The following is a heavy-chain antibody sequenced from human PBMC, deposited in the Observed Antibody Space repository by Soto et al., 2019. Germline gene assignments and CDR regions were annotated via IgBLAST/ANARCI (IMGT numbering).Heavy chain of an antibody. CDR2: ISSSSSYI. Sequence: EVQLVESGGGLVKPGGSLRLSCAASGFTFSSYSMNWVRQAPGKGLEWVSSISSSSSYIYYADSVKGRFTISRDNAKNSLYLQMNSLRAEDTAVYYCARDPMYSGSYSNWFDPWGQGTLVTVSS. CDR3: ARDPMYSGSYSNWFDP. V-gene: IGHV3-21*01. J-gene: IGHJ5*02. CDR1: GFTFSSYS. D-gene: IGHD1-26*01.